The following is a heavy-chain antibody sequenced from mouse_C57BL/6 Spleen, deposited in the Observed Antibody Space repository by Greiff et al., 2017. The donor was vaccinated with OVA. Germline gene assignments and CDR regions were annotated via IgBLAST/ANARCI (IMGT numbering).Heavy chain of an antibody. Sequence: DVKVEESGGGLVKPGGSLKLSCAASGFTFSSYAMSWVRQTPEKRLEWVATISDGGSYTYYPDNVKGRFTISRDNAKNNLYLQMSHLKSEDTAMYYCARETSGSSRYFDVWGTGTTVTVSS. CDR1: GFTFSSYA. CDR2: ISDGGSYT. CDR3: ARETSGSSRYFDV. V-gene: IGHV5-4*01. J-gene: IGHJ1*03. D-gene: IGHD1-1*01.